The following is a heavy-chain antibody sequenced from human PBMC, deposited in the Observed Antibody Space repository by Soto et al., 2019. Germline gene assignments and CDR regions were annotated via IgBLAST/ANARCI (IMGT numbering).Heavy chain of an antibody. CDR3: ARDLVPYGAFAYYYYGMDV. V-gene: IGHV3-21*01. Sequence: EVQLVESGGGLVKPGGSLRLSCAASGFTFSSYSMNRVRQAPGKGLEWVSSISSSSSYIYYADSVKGRFTISRDNAKNSLYLQMNSLIAEDTAVYYCARDLVPYGAFAYYYYGMDVWGQGTTVTVS. CDR2: ISSSSSYI. CDR1: GFTFSSYS. D-gene: IGHD4-17*01. J-gene: IGHJ6*02.